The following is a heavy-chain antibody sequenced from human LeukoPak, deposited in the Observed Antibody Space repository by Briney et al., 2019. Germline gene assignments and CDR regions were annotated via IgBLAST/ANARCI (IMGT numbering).Heavy chain of an antibody. CDR2: IYSGGST. Sequence: GGSLRLSCAASGFTVSSNYMSWVRQAPGKGLEWVSVIYSGGSTYYAHSVKGRFTISRDNSKNTLYLQMNSLRAEDTAVYYCARGHVWELFDYWGQGTLVTVSS. V-gene: IGHV3-53*01. D-gene: IGHD1-26*01. CDR3: ARGHVWELFDY. J-gene: IGHJ4*02. CDR1: GFTVSSNY.